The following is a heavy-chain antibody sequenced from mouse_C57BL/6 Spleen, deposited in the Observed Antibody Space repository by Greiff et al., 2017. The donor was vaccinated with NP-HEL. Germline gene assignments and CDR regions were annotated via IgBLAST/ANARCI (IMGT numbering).Heavy chain of an antibody. Sequence: EVQLQQSGPVLVKPGASVKMSCKASGYTFTDYYMNWVKQSHGKSLEWIGVINPYNGGTSYNQKFKGKATLTVDKSSSTAYMELNSLTSEDSAVYYCARPIYYDYVQFAYWGQGTLVTVSA. CDR2: INPYNGGT. CDR1: GYTFTDYY. D-gene: IGHD2-4*01. J-gene: IGHJ3*01. CDR3: ARPIYYDYVQFAY. V-gene: IGHV1-19*01.